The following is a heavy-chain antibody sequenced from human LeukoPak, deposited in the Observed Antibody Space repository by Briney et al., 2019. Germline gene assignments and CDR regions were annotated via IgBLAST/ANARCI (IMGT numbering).Heavy chain of an antibody. CDR3: AKDFGIYDTTTDY. V-gene: IGHV3-30*04. CDR2: ISYDGSNK. Sequence: GGSLRLSCAASGFTFSSYAIHWVRQAPGKGLEWVAVISYDGSNKYYVDSVKGRFTISRDNSKNTLYLQMNSLRAEDTAVYYCAKDFGIYDTTTDYWGQGTLVTVSS. D-gene: IGHD2/OR15-2a*01. CDR1: GFTFSSYA. J-gene: IGHJ4*02.